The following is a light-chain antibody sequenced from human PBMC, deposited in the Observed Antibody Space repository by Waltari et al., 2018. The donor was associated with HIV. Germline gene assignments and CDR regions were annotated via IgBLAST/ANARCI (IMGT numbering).Light chain of an antibody. V-gene: IGLV1-47*01. J-gene: IGLJ3*02. CDR1: TSHIGSKF. Sequence: SVLTQPPSTSGTPGQKVTISCSGSTSHIGSKFVYWYQQFPGTAPKLLIYRNNGRPSGVPDRFSGSKSGISASLAITGLRSEDEADYYCAAWDVSLSGWVFGGGTKLTVL. CDR3: AAWDVSLSGWV. CDR2: RNN.